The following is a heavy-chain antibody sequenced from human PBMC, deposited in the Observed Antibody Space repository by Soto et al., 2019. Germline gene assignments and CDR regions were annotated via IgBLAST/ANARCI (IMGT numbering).Heavy chain of an antibody. V-gene: IGHV3-33*01. CDR3: ARREMRAAATYLDF. Sequence: QVHLVESGGGVVQPGGSLRLSCAASGFTCSSYAIHWVRQAPGKGLEWVATIWCGGSNKYYAYSVKDRFSIFRDNSKNSLFLQRNRLRAEEAAVYYCARREMRAAATYLDFWGQRTVVIVSS. J-gene: IGHJ4*02. CDR2: IWCGGSNK. D-gene: IGHD2-15*01. CDR1: GFTCSSYA.